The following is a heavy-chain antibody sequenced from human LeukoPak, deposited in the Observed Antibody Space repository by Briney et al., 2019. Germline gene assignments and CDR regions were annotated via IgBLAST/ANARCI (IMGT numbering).Heavy chain of an antibody. CDR2: IYYSGST. CDR3: ARGDYDILTGYPFDY. D-gene: IGHD3-9*01. J-gene: IGHJ4*02. CDR1: GGSISSSSYY. Sequence: SETLSLTCTVSGGSISSSSYYWGWIRQPPGRGLEWIGSIYYSGSTYYNPSLKSRVTISVDTSKNQFSLKLSSVTAADTAVYYCARGDYDILTGYPFDYWGQGTLVTVSS. V-gene: IGHV4-39*01.